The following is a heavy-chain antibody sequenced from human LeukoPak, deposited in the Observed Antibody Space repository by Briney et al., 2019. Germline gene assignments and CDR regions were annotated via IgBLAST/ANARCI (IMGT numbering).Heavy chain of an antibody. J-gene: IGHJ4*02. CDR2: INSDGSST. Sequence: GGPLRLSCAASGFTFSRYWMHWVRQGPGKGLVWVSHINSDGSSTNYADSVRGRFTISRDNAKNTLYLQMNSLRAEDTAVYYCARDDRVGAGTHIDYWGQGTPVTVSS. CDR3: ARDDRVGAGTHIDY. CDR1: GFTFSRYW. D-gene: IGHD1-26*01. V-gene: IGHV3-74*01.